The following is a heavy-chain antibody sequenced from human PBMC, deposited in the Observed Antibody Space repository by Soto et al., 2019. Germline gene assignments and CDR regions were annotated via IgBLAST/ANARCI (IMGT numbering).Heavy chain of an antibody. J-gene: IGHJ5*02. CDR3: AKLSCTSSTCYFPGWFDP. CDR1: GDSISGGASF. CDR2: VYYSGSS. V-gene: IGHV4-31*03. D-gene: IGHD2-2*01. Sequence: SETLSLTCTVSGDSISGGASFWSWIRQPPGKGLEWIANVYYSGSSYYNPSLKSRLTISVDTTKNQFSLQLTSMTAAATAVYFCAKLSCTSSTCYFPGWFDPWGQGTLVTVPS.